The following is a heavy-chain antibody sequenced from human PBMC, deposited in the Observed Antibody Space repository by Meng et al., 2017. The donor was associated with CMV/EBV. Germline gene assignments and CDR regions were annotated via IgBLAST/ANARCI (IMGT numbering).Heavy chain of an antibody. Sequence: GGSLRLSCSVSGGPSSSSRYYWGWVRQMPGKGLEWMGIIYPGDSDTRYSPSFQGQVTISADKSISTAYLQWSSLKASDTAMYYCARHIAICSSTSCYTRGDNWFDPWGQGTLVTVSS. CDR1: GGPSSSSRYY. J-gene: IGHJ5*02. CDR2: IYPGDSDT. CDR3: ARHIAICSSTSCYTRGDNWFDP. D-gene: IGHD2-2*02. V-gene: IGHV5-51*01.